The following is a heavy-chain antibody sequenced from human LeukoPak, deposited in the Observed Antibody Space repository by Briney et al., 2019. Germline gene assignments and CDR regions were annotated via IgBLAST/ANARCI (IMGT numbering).Heavy chain of an antibody. CDR2: INPNSGGT. CDR3: ARQTNYYDSSGYYQAGRAFDI. CDR1: GYTFTGYY. J-gene: IGHJ3*02. Sequence: ASVKVSCKASGYTFTGYYIHWVRQAPGQGLEWMGWINPNSGGTNYAQKFQGRVTMTRDTSISTAYMELSRLRSDDTAVYYCARQTNYYDSSGYYQAGRAFDIWGQGTMVTVSS. D-gene: IGHD3-22*01. V-gene: IGHV1-2*02.